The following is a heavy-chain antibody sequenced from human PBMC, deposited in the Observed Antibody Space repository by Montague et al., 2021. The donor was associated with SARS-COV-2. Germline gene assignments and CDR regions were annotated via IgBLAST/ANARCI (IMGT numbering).Heavy chain of an antibody. J-gene: IGHJ3*02. CDR3: ARGGSVIMVRGLIADAFDI. Sequence: SLRLSCAASGFTFSSYEMNWVRQAPGKGLERVSYISSSGSAKYYADSVKGRFTISRDNAKNSLYLQMNSLRAEDTAVYYCARGGSVIMVRGLIADAFDIWGQGTMVTVSS. D-gene: IGHD3-10*01. CDR1: GFTFSSYE. V-gene: IGHV3-48*03. CDR2: ISSSGSAK.